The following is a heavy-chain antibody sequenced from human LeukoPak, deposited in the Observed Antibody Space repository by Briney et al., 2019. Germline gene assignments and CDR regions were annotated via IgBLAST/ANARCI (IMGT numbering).Heavy chain of an antibody. V-gene: IGHV4-59*01. CDR2: VYYSGST. CDR3: ARSALDTSGSYYNPQPFDY. J-gene: IGHJ4*02. CDR1: GGPISNYF. D-gene: IGHD3-10*01. Sequence: SETLSLTCAVSGGPISNYFWIWIRQPPGKGREGIGYVYYSGSTHHNPSLKSGVTMSVDTSKNQFSLKLTSVIAADTAGYYCARSALDTSGSYYNPQPFDYWGQGTLVTVSS.